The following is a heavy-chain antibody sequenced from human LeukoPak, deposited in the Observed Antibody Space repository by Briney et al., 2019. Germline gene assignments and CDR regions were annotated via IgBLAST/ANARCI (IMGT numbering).Heavy chain of an antibody. D-gene: IGHD1-7*01. CDR3: AKVRVVFNWNYAYYFDS. V-gene: IGHV3-30*18. CDR2: ISYDGSDK. J-gene: IGHJ4*02. Sequence: PGGSLRLSCAASGFTFDNYGMHWVRQAPGKGLEWVAIISYDGSDKYYADSVKGRFTISRDNSKNTLYLQMNSLRAEDTAVYYRAKVRVVFNWNYAYYFDSWGQGTLVTVSS. CDR1: GFTFDNYG.